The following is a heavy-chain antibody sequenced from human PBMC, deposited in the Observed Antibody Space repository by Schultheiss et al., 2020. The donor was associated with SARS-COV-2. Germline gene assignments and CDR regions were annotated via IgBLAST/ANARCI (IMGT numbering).Heavy chain of an antibody. CDR2: ISGGGGST. V-gene: IGHV3-23*01. CDR3: AKDQGGNSYAFDY. D-gene: IGHD5-18*01. CDR1: GFTFSSYG. Sequence: GGSLRLSCAASGFTFSSYGMHWVRQAPGKGLEWVSAISGGGGSTYYANSVKGRFTISRDNSKNTLYLQMNSLRAEDTAVYYCAKDQGGNSYAFDYWGQGTLVTVSS. J-gene: IGHJ4*02.